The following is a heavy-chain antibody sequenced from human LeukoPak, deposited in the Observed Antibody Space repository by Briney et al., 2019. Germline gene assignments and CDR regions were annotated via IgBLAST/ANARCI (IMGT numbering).Heavy chain of an antibody. Sequence: SETLSLPCTVSGGSISSYYWSWIRQPAGKGLEWIGRIYTSGSTNYNPSLKSRVTMSVDTSKNQFSLKLSSVTAADTAVYYCARHAVAASLTGYYWHWFDPWGQGTLVTVSS. D-gene: IGHD3-9*01. J-gene: IGHJ5*02. CDR2: IYTSGST. V-gene: IGHV4-4*07. CDR1: GGSISSYY. CDR3: ARHAVAASLTGYYWHWFDP.